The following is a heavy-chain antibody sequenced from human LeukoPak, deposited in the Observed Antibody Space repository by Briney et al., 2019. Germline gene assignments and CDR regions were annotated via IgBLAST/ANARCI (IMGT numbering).Heavy chain of an antibody. CDR3: ASTHYDYVWGSYRPFDY. J-gene: IGHJ4*02. CDR2: INHSGST. Sequence: SETLSLTCAVYGGSFSGYYWSWIRQPPGKGLEWIGEINHSGSTNYNPSLKSRVTISVDTSKNQFSLKLSSVTAADTAVYYCASTHYDYVWGSYRPFDYWGQGTLVTVSS. D-gene: IGHD3-16*02. V-gene: IGHV4-34*01. CDR1: GGSFSGYY.